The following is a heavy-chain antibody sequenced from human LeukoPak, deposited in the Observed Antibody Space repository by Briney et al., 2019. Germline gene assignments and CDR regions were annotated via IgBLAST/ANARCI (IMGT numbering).Heavy chain of an antibody. J-gene: IGHJ4*02. Sequence: ASVKVSCKVSGYTLTELSMHWVRQAPGKGLEWMGGFDPEDGETIYAQKFQGRVTMTEDTSTDTAYMELSSLRSEDTAVYYCALSLAYYNASGYYPFDYWGQGTLVAVSS. D-gene: IGHD3-22*01. CDR1: GYTLTELS. V-gene: IGHV1-24*01. CDR3: ALSLAYYNASGYYPFDY. CDR2: FDPEDGET.